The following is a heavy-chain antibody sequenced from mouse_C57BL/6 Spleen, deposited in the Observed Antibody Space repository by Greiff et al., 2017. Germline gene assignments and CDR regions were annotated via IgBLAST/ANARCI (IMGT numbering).Heavy chain of an antibody. CDR2: INPSSGYT. J-gene: IGHJ2*01. V-gene: IGHV1-7*01. D-gene: IGHD1-1*01. CDR3: ARWNYYGSLDY. Sequence: QVQLQQSGAELAKPGASVKLSCKASGYTFTSYWMHWVKQRPGQGLEWIGYINPSSGYTKYNQKFKDKDTLTADKSSSTAYMQLSSLTYEDSAVYYCARWNYYGSLDYWGQGTTLTVSS. CDR1: GYTFTSYW.